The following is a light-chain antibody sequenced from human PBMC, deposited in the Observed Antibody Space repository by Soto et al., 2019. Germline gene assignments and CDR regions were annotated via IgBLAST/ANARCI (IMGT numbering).Light chain of an antibody. CDR3: QQYGSAPFT. CDR2: AAS. Sequence: EIVMTQSPATLYVYPGGRATLSCRASQSISGALAWYQQKPGQAPRLLIYAASNRATGIPDRFSGSGSGTDFTLTISRLEPEDFAVYYCQQYGSAPFTFGGGSNVDVK. CDR1: QSISGA. J-gene: IGKJ4*01. V-gene: IGKV3-20*01.